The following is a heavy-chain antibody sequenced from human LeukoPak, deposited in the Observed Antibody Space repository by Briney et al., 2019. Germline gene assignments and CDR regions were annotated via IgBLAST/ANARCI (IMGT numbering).Heavy chain of an antibody. CDR1: GFTFSSYA. Sequence: GGSLRLSCAASGFTFSSYAMSWVRQAPGKGLEWVSAISGSGGSTYYADSVKGRFTISRDSSKNTLYLQMNSLRAEDTAVYYCAKNPMKFRIAVGLDYWGQGTLVTVSS. J-gene: IGHJ4*02. D-gene: IGHD6-19*01. V-gene: IGHV3-23*01. CDR2: ISGSGGST. CDR3: AKNPMKFRIAVGLDY.